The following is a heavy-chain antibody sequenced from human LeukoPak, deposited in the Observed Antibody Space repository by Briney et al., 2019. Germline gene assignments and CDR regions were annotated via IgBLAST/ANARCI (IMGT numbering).Heavy chain of an antibody. D-gene: IGHD6-19*01. Sequence: SETLSLTCTVSGGSISSGGYYWSWIRQHPGKGLEWIGYIYYSGSTYYNPSLKSRVTISVDTSKNQFSLELSSVTAADTAVYYCARDRGVDSSGGGAFDIWGQGTMVTVSS. CDR1: GGSISSGGYY. J-gene: IGHJ3*02. CDR3: ARDRGVDSSGGGAFDI. CDR2: IYYSGST. V-gene: IGHV4-31*03.